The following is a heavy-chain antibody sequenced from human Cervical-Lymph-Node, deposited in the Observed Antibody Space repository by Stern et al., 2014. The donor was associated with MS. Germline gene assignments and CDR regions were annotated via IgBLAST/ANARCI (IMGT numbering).Heavy chain of an antibody. V-gene: IGHV3-23*01. CDR1: GFTFSSYA. CDR3: AKGGIYCSGGSCFGDWFDP. D-gene: IGHD2-15*01. CDR2: ISGSVGST. J-gene: IGHJ5*02. Sequence: EVQLLESGGGLVQPGGSLRLSCAASGFTFSSYAMSWVRQAPGKGLEWVSAISGSVGSTYYADSVKGRFTISRDNSKNTLYLQMNSLRAEDTAVYYCAKGGIYCSGGSCFGDWFDPWGQGTLVTVSS.